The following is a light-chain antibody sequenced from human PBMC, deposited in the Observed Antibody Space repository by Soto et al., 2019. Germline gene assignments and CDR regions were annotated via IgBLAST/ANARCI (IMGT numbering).Light chain of an antibody. CDR1: RSILDSSINQNR. V-gene: IGKV4-1*01. CDR2: WAS. CDR3: QQYYTLPCT. Sequence: DIVMTQSPGSLAVSLGERATFNCKSSRSILDSSINQNRLAWYQQRPGQPPKLLIFWASTRESGVPDRFSGSGSGTDFTLTISSLQAEDVAVYYCQQYYTLPCTFGPGSKVDIK. J-gene: IGKJ3*01.